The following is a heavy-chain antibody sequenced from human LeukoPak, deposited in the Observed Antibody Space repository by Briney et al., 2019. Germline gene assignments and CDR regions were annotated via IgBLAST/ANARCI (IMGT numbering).Heavy chain of an antibody. Sequence: PGGSHRLSCAASGFTFSSYAMSWVRQAPGKGLEWVSGINDGGDSTYYADSVKGRFTISRDNSKSTLYLQMDSLRVDDTAVYYCAKDRIASPPSWKFDPWGQGTLATVSS. V-gene: IGHV3-23*01. J-gene: IGHJ5*02. CDR3: AKDRIASPPSWKFDP. CDR1: GFTFSSYA. CDR2: INDGGDST. D-gene: IGHD1-1*01.